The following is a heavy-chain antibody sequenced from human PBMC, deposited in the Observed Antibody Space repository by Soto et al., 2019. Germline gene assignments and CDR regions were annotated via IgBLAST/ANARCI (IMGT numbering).Heavy chain of an antibody. J-gene: IGHJ4*02. Sequence: QVQLQESGPGLVKPSETLSLTCTVSGGSINSYYWSWIRQPPGKGLEWIGYIYYSGSTKYNPSLKSPVTISVETSKNQFSLNLSSVTAADTAVYYSARRYSSGFDYWGQGTLVTVSS. CDR1: GGSINSYY. D-gene: IGHD6-19*01. V-gene: IGHV4-59*08. CDR3: ARRYSSGFDY. CDR2: IYYSGST.